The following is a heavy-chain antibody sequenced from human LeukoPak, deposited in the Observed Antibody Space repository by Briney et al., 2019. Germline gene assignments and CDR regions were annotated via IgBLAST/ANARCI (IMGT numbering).Heavy chain of an antibody. CDR2: IYYSGST. CDR3: ASLFDCSSTSCYTGYFDY. CDR1: GYSISSGYY. V-gene: IGHV4-30-4*08. D-gene: IGHD2-2*02. Sequence: SETLSLTCAVSGYSISSGYYWSWIRQPPGKGLEWIGYIYYSGSTYYNPSLKSRVTISVDTSKDQFSLKLSSVTAADTAVYYCASLFDCSSTSCYTGYFDYWGQGTLVTVSS. J-gene: IGHJ4*02.